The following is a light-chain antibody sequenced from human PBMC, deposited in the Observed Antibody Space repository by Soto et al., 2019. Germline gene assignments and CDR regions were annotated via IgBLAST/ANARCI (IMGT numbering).Light chain of an antibody. CDR1: GSNVGTNY. V-gene: IGLV1-47*01. J-gene: IGLJ2*01. Sequence: QSVLTQPPSAFGTPGQRVTISCSGSGSNVGTNYVYWYQSLPGAAPKLLLYNSDKRPSGVPDRFSGSKSGTSASLAISGLRSEDEADYYCAAWDDSVSVLVFGGGTQLTVL. CDR2: NSD. CDR3: AAWDDSVSVLV.